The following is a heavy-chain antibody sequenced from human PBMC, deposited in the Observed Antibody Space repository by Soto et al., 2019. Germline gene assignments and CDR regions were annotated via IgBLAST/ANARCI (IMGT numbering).Heavy chain of an antibody. CDR3: ARDGRLDVYGRPHSTDY. CDR2: INGDGGST. D-gene: IGHD3-16*01. J-gene: IGHJ4*02. CDR1: GFTFSSYW. V-gene: IGHV3-74*01. Sequence: EVQLVESGGGLVQPGGSLRLSCAASGFTFSSYWMHWVRQAPGKGLVWVSRINGDGGSTSYADSVEDPFTISRDNAKNTLCVHMRCLGAEDRAVSSCARDGRLDVYGRPHSTDYWGRGSLVIVSS.